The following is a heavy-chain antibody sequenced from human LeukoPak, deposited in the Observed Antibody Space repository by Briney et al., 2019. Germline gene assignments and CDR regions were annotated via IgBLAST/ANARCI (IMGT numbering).Heavy chain of an antibody. V-gene: IGHV1-18*01. Sequence: ASVKVSCKGSGYTFTNYGVSWVRQAPGQGLEWMAWISAYNGNTNYAQKFKDGVALSTESSTSTAYMELRGPTSDDTAVYYCARWGDEAYWGQGTLVIVSS. CDR2: ISAYNGNT. J-gene: IGHJ4*02. CDR3: ARWGDEAY. CDR1: GYTFTNYG. D-gene: IGHD3-10*01.